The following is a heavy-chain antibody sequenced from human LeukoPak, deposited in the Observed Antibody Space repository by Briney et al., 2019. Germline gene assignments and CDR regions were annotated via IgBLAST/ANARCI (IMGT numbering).Heavy chain of an antibody. Sequence: SETLSLTCSVSGYSISSGYYWGWIRQSPGKGLEWIGNIYHSGSTYYNPSLKSRVTTSVDTSKKQFSLKLSSVTAADTAVYYCARGGGYCNGGSCYDYWGQGTLVTVSS. CDR2: IYHSGST. CDR1: GYSISSGYY. J-gene: IGHJ4*02. V-gene: IGHV4-38-2*02. CDR3: ARGGGYCNGGSCYDY. D-gene: IGHD2-15*01.